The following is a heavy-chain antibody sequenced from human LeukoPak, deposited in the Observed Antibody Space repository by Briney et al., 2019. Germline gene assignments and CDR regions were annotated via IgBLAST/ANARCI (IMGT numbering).Heavy chain of an antibody. J-gene: IGHJ6*03. CDR3: ARDSGGYSYGYYYYYMDV. CDR1: GGSISSGSYY. D-gene: IGHD5-18*01. CDR2: IYTSGNT. V-gene: IGHV4-61*02. Sequence: SQTLSLTCTVSGGSISSGSYYWSWIRQPAGKGLEWIGRIYTSGNTNYSPSLKSRVTISVDTSKNQFSLKLSSVTAADTAVYYCARDSGGYSYGYYYYYMDVWGKGTTVTVSS.